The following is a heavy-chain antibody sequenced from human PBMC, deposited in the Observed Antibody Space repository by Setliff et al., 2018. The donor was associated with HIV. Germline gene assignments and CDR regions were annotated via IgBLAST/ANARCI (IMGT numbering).Heavy chain of an antibody. J-gene: IGHJ3*01. CDR3: AREWSYGAFDTFDV. CDR1: GGSFSAYY. CDR2: INHSGST. V-gene: IGHV4-34*01. D-gene: IGHD5-18*01. Sequence: PSETLSLTCAVYGGSFSAYYWSWIRQPPGKGLEWNGEINHSGSTNYNPSLKTRVTIMVDTSKNQFSLKLGSVTAADTAVYYCAREWSYGAFDTFDVWGQGTMVTVSS.